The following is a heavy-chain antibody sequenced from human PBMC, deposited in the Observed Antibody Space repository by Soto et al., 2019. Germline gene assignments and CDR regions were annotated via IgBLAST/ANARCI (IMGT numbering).Heavy chain of an antibody. V-gene: IGHV4-59*01. CDR3: ARGGLAARKGRWFDP. J-gene: IGHJ5*02. Sequence: SETLSLTCTVSGDSISSYYWGWIRQPPGKGLEWIGYILYSGSTNYNPSLKSRVTVSVDTPKNQFSLKVNSMTAADTAVYYCARGGLAARKGRWFDPWGQGTLVTVSS. D-gene: IGHD6-6*01. CDR2: ILYSGST. CDR1: GDSISSYY.